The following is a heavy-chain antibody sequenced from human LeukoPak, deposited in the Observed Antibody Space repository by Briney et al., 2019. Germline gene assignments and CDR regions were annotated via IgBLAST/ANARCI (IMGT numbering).Heavy chain of an antibody. CDR2: ISAYNGNT. CDR1: GYTFTSYG. Sequence: ASVKVSCKASGYTFTSYGISWVRQAPGQGLEWMGWISAYNGNTNYAQKLQGRVAMTTDTSTSTAYMELRSLRSDDTAVYYCARDLGYSSSWGFDYWGQGTLVTVSS. V-gene: IGHV1-18*01. J-gene: IGHJ4*02. CDR3: ARDLGYSSSWGFDY. D-gene: IGHD6-13*01.